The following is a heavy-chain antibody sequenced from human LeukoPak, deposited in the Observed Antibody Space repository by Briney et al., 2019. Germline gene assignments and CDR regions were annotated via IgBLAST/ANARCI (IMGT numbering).Heavy chain of an antibody. V-gene: IGHV3-21*01. J-gene: IGHJ5*02. CDR2: ISSSSSYI. Sequence: GGSLRLSCAASGFTFSSYSMNWVRQAPGKGLEWVSSISSSSSYIYYADSVKGRFTISRDNAKNSLYLQMNSLRAEDTAVYYCASPATYYYDSSGYSWGQGTLVTVSS. CDR1: GFTFSSYS. CDR3: ASPATYYYDSSGYS. D-gene: IGHD3-22*01.